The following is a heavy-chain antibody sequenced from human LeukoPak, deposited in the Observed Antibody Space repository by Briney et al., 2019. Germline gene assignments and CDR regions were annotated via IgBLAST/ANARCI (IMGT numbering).Heavy chain of an antibody. CDR2: ISSSSSYI. D-gene: IGHD6-13*01. V-gene: IGHV3-21*01. J-gene: IGHJ3*02. CDR1: RFTFSSYS. CDR3: ARWGIAAAGTMWGPDAFDI. Sequence: GGSLRLSCAASRFTFSSYSMNWVRQAPGKGLEWVSSISSSSSYIYYADSVKGRFTISRDNAKNSLYLQMNSLRAEDTAVYYCARWGIAAAGTMWGPDAFDIWGQGTMVTVSS.